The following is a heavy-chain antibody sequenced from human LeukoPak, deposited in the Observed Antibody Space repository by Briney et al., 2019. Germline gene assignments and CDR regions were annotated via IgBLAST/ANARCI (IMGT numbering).Heavy chain of an antibody. D-gene: IGHD1-14*01. Sequence: GGSLRLSCAASGFDFGSYDMHWVRKAPGKGLEWVAIIWLDGSATYYGDSVKGRFTVSRDNSNNTLYLQMNSLRVEDTAVYYCARDLNREDFDYWGQGTLVAVSS. CDR1: GFDFGSYD. V-gene: IGHV3-33*01. CDR3: ARDLNREDFDY. CDR2: IWLDGSAT. J-gene: IGHJ4*02.